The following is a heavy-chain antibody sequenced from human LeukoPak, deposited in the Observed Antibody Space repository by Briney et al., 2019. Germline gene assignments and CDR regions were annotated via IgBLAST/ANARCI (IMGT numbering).Heavy chain of an antibody. CDR1: GFTFSDYY. CDR2: TSSSSSYT. CDR3: ARDRLVATRGQAGAYGMDV. D-gene: IGHD5-12*01. J-gene: IGHJ6*04. Sequence: GGSLRLSCAASGFTFSDYYMSWIRQAPGKGLEWVSYTSSSSSYTNYADSVKGRFTISRDNAKNSLYLQMNSLRAEDTAVYYCARDRLVATRGQAGAYGMDVWGKGTTVTVSS. V-gene: IGHV3-11*06.